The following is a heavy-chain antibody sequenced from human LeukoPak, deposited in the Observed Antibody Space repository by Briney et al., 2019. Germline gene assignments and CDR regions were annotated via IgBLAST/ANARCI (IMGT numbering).Heavy chain of an antibody. CDR1: GFTFSGSA. CDR2: IHKSAIT. V-gene: IGHV3-53*01. D-gene: IGHD3-10*01. J-gene: IGHJ6*03. CDR3: ARSLRVRGVPDYMDV. Sequence: GGSLRLSCAASGFTFSGSAMHWIRQAPGKGLEWVSVIHKSAITYYADIVKGRFTISRDNSKNIVFLQMNSLRAEDTAVYYCARSLRVRGVPDYMDVWGRGTTVTISS.